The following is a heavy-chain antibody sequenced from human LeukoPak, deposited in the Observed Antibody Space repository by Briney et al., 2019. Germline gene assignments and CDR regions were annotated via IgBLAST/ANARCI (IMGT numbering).Heavy chain of an antibody. V-gene: IGHV3-30-3*01. CDR1: GFTFSSYA. D-gene: IGHD4-23*01. CDR3: ARAPPNYGGNLGGY. J-gene: IGHJ4*02. Sequence: GRSLRLSCAASGFTFSSYAMHWVRQAPGKGLGWVAVISYDGSNKYYADSVKGRFTISRDNAKNSLYLQMNSLRAEDTAVYYCARAPPNYGGNLGGYWGQGTLVTVSS. CDR2: ISYDGSNK.